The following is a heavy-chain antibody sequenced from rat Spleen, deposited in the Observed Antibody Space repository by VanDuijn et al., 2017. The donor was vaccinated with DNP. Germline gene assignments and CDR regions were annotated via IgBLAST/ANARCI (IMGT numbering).Heavy chain of an antibody. CDR1: GFTFSDYN. CDR3: ARPDY. J-gene: IGHJ2*01. Sequence: EVHLVESGGGLVQPGRSLKLSCAASGFTFSDYNMAWVRQAPKKGLEWVATISYDGSSAYYGDSVKGRFTISRDNAKSTLYLQMDSLRSEDTATYYCARPDYWGQGVMVTVSS. V-gene: IGHV5-7*01. CDR2: ISYDGSSA.